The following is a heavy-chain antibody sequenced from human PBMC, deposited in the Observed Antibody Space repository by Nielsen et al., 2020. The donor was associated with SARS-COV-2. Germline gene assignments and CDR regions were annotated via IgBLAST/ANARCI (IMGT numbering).Heavy chain of an antibody. Sequence: GESLKISCAASGFTFSSYGMHWVRQAPGKGLEWVAVIWYDGSNKYYADSVKGRFTISRDNSKNTLYLQMNSLRAEDTAVYYCAKPLGAYCGGDCPMDYWGQGTLVTVSS. CDR2: IWYDGSNK. D-gene: IGHD2-21*02. CDR3: AKPLGAYCGGDCPMDY. CDR1: GFTFSSYG. J-gene: IGHJ4*02. V-gene: IGHV3-33*06.